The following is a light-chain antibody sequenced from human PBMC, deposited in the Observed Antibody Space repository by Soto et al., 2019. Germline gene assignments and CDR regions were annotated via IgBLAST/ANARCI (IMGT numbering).Light chain of an antibody. J-gene: IGKJ1*01. CDR3: QQTDSFTRT. V-gene: IGKV1-12*01. Sequence: IQMTQSPSSVSASVGDRVTITCRASQGIRSWLAWYQQKPGEAPKLXIYAASSLHSGVPSRFSGSGSGTDFTLTISGLQPEDCATYYCQQTDSFTRTFGQGTKVDIK. CDR1: QGIRSW. CDR2: AAS.